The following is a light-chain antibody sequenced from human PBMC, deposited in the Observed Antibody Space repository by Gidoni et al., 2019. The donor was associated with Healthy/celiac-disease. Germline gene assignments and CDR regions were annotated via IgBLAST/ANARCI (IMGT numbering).Light chain of an antibody. CDR2: EGS. J-gene: IGLJ2*01. CDR1: SSDVGRYNL. CDR3: CSYAGSSTYVV. Sequence: QSALTQPAPGSGSPGTSITISCTGTSSDVGRYNLVSWYQQHPGKAPKLMIYEGSKRPSGVSNRLSGSKSGNTASLTISGLQAEDEADYYCCSYAGSSTYVVFGGGTKLTVL. V-gene: IGLV2-23*01.